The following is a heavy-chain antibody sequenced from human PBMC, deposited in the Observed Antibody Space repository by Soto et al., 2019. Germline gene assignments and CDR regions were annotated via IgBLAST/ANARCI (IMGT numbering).Heavy chain of an antibody. CDR2: INDGSEE. CDR3: ARDDLFVDNGLDH. D-gene: IGHD1-1*01. Sequence: QVQLVESGGGVVRPGTSLRLSCAATGFSFSAHGMHWVRQAPGKGLEWLAVINDGSEEGYADSVRGRFTISRDNARNILYLQMDILRAEDSALYYCARDDLFVDNGLDHWGQGTQVTVSS. J-gene: IGHJ4*02. V-gene: IGHV3-33*01. CDR1: GFSFSAHG.